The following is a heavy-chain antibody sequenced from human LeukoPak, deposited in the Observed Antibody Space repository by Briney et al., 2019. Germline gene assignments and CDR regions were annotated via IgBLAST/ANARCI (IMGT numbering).Heavy chain of an antibody. CDR2: IKSKSDGGTT. CDR1: GFTFNTYG. Sequence: PGGSLRLSCAASGFTFNTYGMNWARQAPGKGLEWVGRIKSKSDGGTTDYAAPVKGRFIISRDDSKNTLYLQMNSLKTEDTAVYFCATDGISEETATDYWGQGTLVTVSS. V-gene: IGHV3-15*01. CDR3: ATDGISEETATDY. D-gene: IGHD5-18*01. J-gene: IGHJ4*02.